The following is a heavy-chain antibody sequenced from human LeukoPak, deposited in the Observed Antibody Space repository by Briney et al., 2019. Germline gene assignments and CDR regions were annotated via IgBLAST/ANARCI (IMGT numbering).Heavy chain of an antibody. J-gene: IGHJ4*02. CDR3: ATVGGSCSSSNCFAYFAY. CDR2: ITDNGAHT. CDR1: GFTISNSA. D-gene: IGHD2-2*01. Sequence: GGSLRLSCAASGFTISNSAMTWVRQAPGKGLDWVSIITDNGAHTFYADSVKGRFTISRDTSENTLYLQMNSLRADDTAVYYCATVGGSCSSSNCFAYFAYWGQGTLLTVPS. V-gene: IGHV3-23*01.